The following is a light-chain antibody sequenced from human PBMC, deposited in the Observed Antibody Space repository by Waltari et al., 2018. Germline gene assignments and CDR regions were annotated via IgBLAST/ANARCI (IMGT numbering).Light chain of an antibody. Sequence: QLVLTQSPSAPASLGASVKVTCTLSSGHTSHAISRHQQQQEKGPRYLMKINSDGSHSKGDGIPDRFSGSSSGAERYLTISSLQSEDDADYYCQTWDTGILVFGGGTKLTVL. CDR3: QTWDTGILV. CDR1: SGHTSHA. V-gene: IGLV4-69*01. J-gene: IGLJ3*02. CDR2: INSDGSH.